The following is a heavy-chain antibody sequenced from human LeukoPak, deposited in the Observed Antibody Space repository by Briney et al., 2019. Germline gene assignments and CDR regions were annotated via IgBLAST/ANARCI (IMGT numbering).Heavy chain of an antibody. CDR3: TIGSTSIGY. J-gene: IGHJ4*02. CDR2: IRSKANSYAT. Sequence: GGSLRLSCAASGFTSSGSAMHWVRQASGKGLEWVGRIRSKANSYATAYAASVKGRFTISRDDSKNTAYLQMNSLKTEDTAVYYCTIGSTSIGYWGQGTLVTVSS. D-gene: IGHD2-2*01. CDR1: GFTSSGSA. V-gene: IGHV3-73*01.